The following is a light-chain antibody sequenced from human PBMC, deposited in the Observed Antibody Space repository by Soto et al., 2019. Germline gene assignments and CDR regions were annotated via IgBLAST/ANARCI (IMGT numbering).Light chain of an antibody. CDR1: QSINTW. V-gene: IGKV1-5*03. CDR3: QQYNSYSYT. J-gene: IGKJ2*01. CDR2: RAP. Sequence: DIQMTQSPSTLSASVGDRVTITCRASQSINTWLAWYQQKPGKAPKLLIYRAPSLDRGVPSRFSGSGSGTEFTLTISSLQPDDFATYYCQQYNSYSYTFGQGTKLEIK.